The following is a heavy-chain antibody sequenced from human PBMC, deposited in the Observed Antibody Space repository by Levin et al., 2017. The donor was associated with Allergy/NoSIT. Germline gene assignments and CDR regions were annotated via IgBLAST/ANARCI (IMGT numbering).Heavy chain of an antibody. CDR2: ISSSSSYI. D-gene: IGHD3-9*01. J-gene: IGHJ5*02. Sequence: GGSLRLSCAASGFTFSSYSMNWVRQAPGKGLEWVSSISSSSSYIYYADSVKGRFTISRDNAKNSLYLQMNSLRAEDTAVYYCARDLSTRILTGDFDFDPWGQGTLVTVSS. CDR3: ARDLSTRILTGDFDFDP. V-gene: IGHV3-21*01. CDR1: GFTFSSYS.